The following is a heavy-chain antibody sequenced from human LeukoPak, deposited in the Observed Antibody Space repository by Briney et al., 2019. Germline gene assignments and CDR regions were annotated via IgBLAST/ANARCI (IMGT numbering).Heavy chain of an antibody. V-gene: IGHV3-7*01. D-gene: IGHD2-2*02. CDR2: IKYDGSEK. CDR3: ERAWGDSDNVSRYTGGDVFDI. J-gene: IGHJ3*02. CDR1: GFSFSYYW. Sequence: GGSLRLSCAASGFSFSYYWMTWLRQSPRKGLEWVANIKYDGSEKHYVESVKGRFTISRDNAKNSLYLQMTSLRVEDTAVYYCERAWGDSDNVSRYTGGDVFDIWGQGTKVTVSS.